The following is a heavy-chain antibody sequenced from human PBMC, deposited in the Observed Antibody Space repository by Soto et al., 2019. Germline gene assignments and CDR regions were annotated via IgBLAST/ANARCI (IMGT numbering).Heavy chain of an antibody. CDR1: GFTVSSNY. D-gene: IGHD2-2*03. V-gene: IGHV3-53*04. Sequence: GGSLRLSCAASGFTVSSNYMSWVRQAPGKGLEWVSVIYSGGSTYYADSVKGRFTISRHNSKNTLYLQMNSLRAEDTAVYYCARLDIVVVPAEDRGAFDIWGQGTMVTVSS. CDR2: IYSGGST. CDR3: ARLDIVVVPAEDRGAFDI. J-gene: IGHJ3*02.